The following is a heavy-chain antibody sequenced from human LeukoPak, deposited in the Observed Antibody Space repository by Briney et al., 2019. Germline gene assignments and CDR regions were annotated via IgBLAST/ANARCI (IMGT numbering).Heavy chain of an antibody. J-gene: IGHJ6*03. CDR1: GGSISSGSYY. CDR3: ARGRRFLEWLYPVGYYYMDV. Sequence: SETLSLTCTVSGGSISSGSYYWSWIRQPAGKGLEWIGRIYTSGSTNYNPSLKSRVTISVDTSKNQFSLKLSSVTAADTAVYYCARGRRFLEWLYPVGYYYMDVWGKGTTVTVSS. V-gene: IGHV4-61*02. D-gene: IGHD3-3*01. CDR2: IYTSGST.